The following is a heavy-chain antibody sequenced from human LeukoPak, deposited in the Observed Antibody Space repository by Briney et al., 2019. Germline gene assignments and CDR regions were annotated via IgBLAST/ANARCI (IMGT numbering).Heavy chain of an antibody. V-gene: IGHV4-39*01. J-gene: IGHJ5*02. CDR1: GGSISSSSYY. Sequence: SETLSLTCTVSGGSISSSSYYWGWIRQPPGKGLGWIGTIYYSGSTYYNPSLKSRVTISVDTSKNQFSLKLSSVTAADTAVCYCARVRYYDFWSGYRSFDPWGQGTLVTVSS. D-gene: IGHD3-3*01. CDR3: ARVRYYDFWSGYRSFDP. CDR2: IYYSGST.